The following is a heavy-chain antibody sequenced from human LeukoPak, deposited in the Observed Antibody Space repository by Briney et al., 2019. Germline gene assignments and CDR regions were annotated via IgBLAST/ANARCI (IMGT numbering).Heavy chain of an antibody. V-gene: IGHV4-4*09. CDR2: IYTSGIT. CDR3: ASRNYGWYYMDV. D-gene: IGHD1-7*01. J-gene: IGHJ6*03. CDR1: GGSISSYY. Sequence: SETLSLTCTVSGGSISSYYWNWLRQSPGKGLEWIGYIYTSGITNYNPSLKSRVTISVETSKNQFSLRLSSVTAADTAVYSCASRNYGWYYMDVWGKGTTVTVSS.